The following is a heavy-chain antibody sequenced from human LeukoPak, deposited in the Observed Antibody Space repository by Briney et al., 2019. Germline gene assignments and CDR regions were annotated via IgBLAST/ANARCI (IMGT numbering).Heavy chain of an antibody. CDR1: GFTFSSYA. CDR2: ISGSCSTT. CDR3: AKDQTLAAAGTSNLDF. V-gene: IGHV3-23*01. Sequence: GGSLRLSCAASGFTFSSYAMGGVRQAPGKGLEGVSTISGSCSTTYYADSVKGRFTISRDNSKNTLHLQMNSLRAEDTAVYYCAKDQTLAAAGTSNLDFWGQGTLVTVSS. D-gene: IGHD6-13*01. J-gene: IGHJ4*02.